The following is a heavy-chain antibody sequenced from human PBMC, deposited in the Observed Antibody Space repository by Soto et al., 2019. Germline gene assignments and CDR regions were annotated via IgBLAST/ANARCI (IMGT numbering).Heavy chain of an antibody. CDR1: GFTFSSYA. V-gene: IGHV3-30-3*01. CDR2: ISYDGSNK. Sequence: QVQLVESGGGVVQPGRSLRLSCAASGFTFSSYAMHWVRQAPGKGLEWVAVISYDGSNKYYADSVKGRFTISRDNSKNPLYLQMNSLRAEDTAVYYCARGVVAATLDYWGQGTLVTVSS. CDR3: ARGVVAATLDY. D-gene: IGHD2-15*01. J-gene: IGHJ4*02.